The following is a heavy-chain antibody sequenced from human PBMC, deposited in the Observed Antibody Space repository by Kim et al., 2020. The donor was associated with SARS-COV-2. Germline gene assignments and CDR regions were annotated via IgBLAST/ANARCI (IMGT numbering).Heavy chain of an antibody. V-gene: IGHV3-23*01. J-gene: IGHJ4*02. CDR3: AKGSSGWTSFEY. CDR2: IIGSGSVA. D-gene: IGHD6-19*01. Sequence: GGSLRLSCAASGFYFNSYVMTWVRQAPGKGLEWVSGIIGSGSVAYYADSVRGRFTISRDNPKNTLYLQMNSLRVEDTAIYYCAKGSSGWTSFEYWGRRTLVSVSS. CDR1: GFYFNSYV.